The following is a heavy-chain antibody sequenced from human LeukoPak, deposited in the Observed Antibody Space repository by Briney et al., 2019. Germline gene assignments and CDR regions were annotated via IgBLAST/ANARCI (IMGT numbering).Heavy chain of an antibody. CDR3: ARVYSSGWYYHYYYYMDV. V-gene: IGHV1-8*01. CDR2: MNPDSGNT. D-gene: IGHD6-19*01. CDR1: GYTFTSYD. J-gene: IGHJ6*03. Sequence: ASVKVSCKDSGYTFTSYDINWVRQATGQGLEWMGWMNPDSGNTGYAQKFQGRVTMTRNTSISTAYMELSSLRSEDTAVYYCARVYSSGWYYHYYYYMDVWGKGTTVTVSS.